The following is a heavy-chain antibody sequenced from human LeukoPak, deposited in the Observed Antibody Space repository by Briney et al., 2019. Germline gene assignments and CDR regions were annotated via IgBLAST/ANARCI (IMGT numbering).Heavy chain of an antibody. CDR1: GFTFSSYE. Sequence: GGSLRLSCAASGFTFSSYEMNWVRQAPGKGLEWVANIKQDGSEKYYVDSVKGRFTISRDNAKNSLYLQMNSLRAEDTAVYYCARGPTYYYYYYYMDVWGKGTTVTVSS. CDR3: ARGPTYYYYYYYMDV. J-gene: IGHJ6*03. V-gene: IGHV3-7*01. CDR2: IKQDGSEK.